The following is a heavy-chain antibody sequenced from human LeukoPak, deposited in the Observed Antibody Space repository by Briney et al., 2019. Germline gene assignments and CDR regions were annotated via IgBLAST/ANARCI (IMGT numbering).Heavy chain of an antibody. CDR3: ARDAARHYDFWSGETDWFDP. V-gene: IGHV1-3*03. CDR2: INAGNGNT. D-gene: IGHD3-3*01. Sequence: GGSLRLSCAASGYTFTSYAMHWVRQAPGQRLEWMGWINAGNGNTKYSQEFQGRVTITRDTSASTAYMELSSLRSEDMAVYYCARDAARHYDFWSGETDWFDPWGQGTLVTVSS. CDR1: GYTFTSYA. J-gene: IGHJ5*02.